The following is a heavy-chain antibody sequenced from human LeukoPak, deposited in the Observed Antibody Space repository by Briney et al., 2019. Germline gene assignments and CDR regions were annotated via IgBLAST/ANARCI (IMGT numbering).Heavy chain of an antibody. Sequence: GGSLRLSCAASGFTFSDYGMHWVRQAPGKGIEWEAVILYDRSNNDYADSVKGRFTISRDNSKKTLYLQMNSLRAEDTAVYYCAKTPFDWLLPYDYFDYWGQGTLVTVSS. J-gene: IGHJ4*02. V-gene: IGHV3-30*06. CDR3: AKTPFDWLLPYDYFDY. D-gene: IGHD3-9*01. CDR2: ILYDRSNN. CDR1: GFTFSDYG.